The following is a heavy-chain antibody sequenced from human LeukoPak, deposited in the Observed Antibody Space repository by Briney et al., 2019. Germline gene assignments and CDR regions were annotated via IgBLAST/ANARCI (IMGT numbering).Heavy chain of an antibody. CDR3: AKDGGIQTGDY. CDR1: GGSISSDNYY. CDR2: ISGSGGST. Sequence: LSLTCTVSGGSISSDNYYWSWVRQAPGKGLEWVSAISGSGGSTYYADSVKGRFTISRDNSKNTLYLQMNSLRAEDTAVYYCAKDGGIQTGDYWGQGTLVTVSS. V-gene: IGHV3-23*01. J-gene: IGHJ4*02. D-gene: IGHD3-10*01.